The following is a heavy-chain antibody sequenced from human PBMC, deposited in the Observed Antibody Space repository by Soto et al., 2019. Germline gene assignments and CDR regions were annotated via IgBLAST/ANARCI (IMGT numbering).Heavy chain of an antibody. CDR2: VSYSGNT. V-gene: IGHV4-31*03. J-gene: IGHJ4*02. CDR3: ARVPYDSSGFGYFDY. CDR1: GGSISSDGYY. D-gene: IGHD3-22*01. Sequence: QVQLQESGPGLMKPSQTLSLTCTVSGGSISSDGYYWSWIRQHPGKALEWIGFVSYSGNTHYNSSLKSRVTISVDTSKNQFSLKLSSVTAADTAVYYCARVPYDSSGFGYFDYWGQGALVTVSS.